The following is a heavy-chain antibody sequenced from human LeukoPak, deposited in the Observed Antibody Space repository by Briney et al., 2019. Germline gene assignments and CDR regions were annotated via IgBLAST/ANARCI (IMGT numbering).Heavy chain of an antibody. CDR3: ARDRGVPRPYYFDQ. CDR2: ISAYNGNT. V-gene: IGHV1-18*01. J-gene: IGHJ4*02. CDR1: GYTFTSYG. D-gene: IGHD3-10*01. Sequence: GASVKVSCKASGYTFTSYGISWVRQAPGQGLEWMGWISAYNGNTNYAQKLQGRVTMTTDTSTSTAYMELRSLRSDDTAMYYCARDRGVPRPYYFDQWGQGTLVTVSS.